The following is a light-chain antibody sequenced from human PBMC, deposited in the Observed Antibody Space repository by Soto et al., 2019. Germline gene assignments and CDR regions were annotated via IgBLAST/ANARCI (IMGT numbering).Light chain of an antibody. CDR2: EVT. V-gene: IGLV2-14*01. CDR3: SSFSSAIAFV. CDR1: SSDIGAYNY. J-gene: IGLJ1*01. Sequence: QSALTQPASVSASPGQSITISCTGTSSDIGAYNYISWYQQHPGKAPKLMIYEVTNRPSGISNRFSGSRSGNTASLSISGLQAEDEADYYCSSFSSAIAFVFATGTKLTVL.